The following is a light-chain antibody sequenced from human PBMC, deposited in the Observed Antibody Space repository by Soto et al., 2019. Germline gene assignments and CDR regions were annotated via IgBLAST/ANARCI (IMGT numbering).Light chain of an antibody. Sequence: QSALTQPASVSGSPGQSITISCTGTSRDIGAYNFVSWYQQHPGKAPKLMLYDVNIRPSGVSNRFSGSKSGNTASLTISGLQAEDEVDYYCTSWTTSTTMIFGGGTKVTVL. J-gene: IGLJ2*01. CDR3: TSWTTSTTMI. V-gene: IGLV2-14*03. CDR1: SRDIGAYNF. CDR2: DVN.